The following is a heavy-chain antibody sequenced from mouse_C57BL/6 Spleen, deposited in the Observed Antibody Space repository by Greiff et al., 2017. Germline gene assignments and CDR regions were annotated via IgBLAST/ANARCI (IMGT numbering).Heavy chain of an antibody. V-gene: IGHV1-80*01. CDR1: GYAFSSYW. CDR2: IYPGDGDT. D-gene: IGHD1-1*01. Sequence: VMLVESGAELVKPGASVKISCKASGYAFSSYWMNWVKQRPGKGLEWIGQIYPGDGDTNSNGKFKGKATLTADKSSSTAYMQLSSLTSEDSAVYFCARPDYYGSSYEWYFDVWGTGTTVTVSS. CDR3: ARPDYYGSSYEWYFDV. J-gene: IGHJ1*03.